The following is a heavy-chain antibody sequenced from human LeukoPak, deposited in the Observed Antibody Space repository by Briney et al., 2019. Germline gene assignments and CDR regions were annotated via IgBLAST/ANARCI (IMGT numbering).Heavy chain of an antibody. D-gene: IGHD2-15*01. CDR1: GYTFTSYG. V-gene: IGHV1-18*01. Sequence: GASVKVSFKPSGYTFTSYGISWVRQAPGQGLEWMGWISAYNGNTNYAQKLQGRVTMTTDTSTSTAYMELRSLRSDDTAVYYCARGPNCSGGSCYYYYGMDVWGQGTTVTVSS. CDR3: ARGPNCSGGSCYYYYGMDV. J-gene: IGHJ6*02. CDR2: ISAYNGNT.